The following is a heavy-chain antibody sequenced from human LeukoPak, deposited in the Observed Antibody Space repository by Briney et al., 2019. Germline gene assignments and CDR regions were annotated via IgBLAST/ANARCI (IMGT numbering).Heavy chain of an antibody. Sequence: GGALRLSCAASGFTFTDHYMDWVRQAPGKGLEWVGRTRNKANSYTTEYAASVKGRLTISRDDSKNSLYLQMNSLKTEDTAVYYCARVNVASSGFDYWGQGTLVTVSS. CDR2: TRNKANSYTT. CDR3: ARVNVASSGFDY. V-gene: IGHV3-72*01. D-gene: IGHD3-10*01. CDR1: GFTFTDHY. J-gene: IGHJ4*02.